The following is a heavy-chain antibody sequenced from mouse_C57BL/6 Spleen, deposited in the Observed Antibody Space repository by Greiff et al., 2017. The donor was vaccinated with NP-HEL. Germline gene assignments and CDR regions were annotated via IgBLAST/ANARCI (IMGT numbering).Heavy chain of an antibody. CDR2: IYPRSGNT. CDR3: ARSTGNARDY. CDR1: GYTFTSYG. V-gene: IGHV1-81*01. D-gene: IGHD1-1*01. Sequence: VQLQQSGAELARPGASVKLSCKASGYTFTSYGISWVKQRTGQGLEWIGEIYPRSGNTYYNEKFKGKATLTADKSSSTAYMELRSLTSEDSAVYFCARSTGNARDYWGQGTSVTVSS. J-gene: IGHJ4*01.